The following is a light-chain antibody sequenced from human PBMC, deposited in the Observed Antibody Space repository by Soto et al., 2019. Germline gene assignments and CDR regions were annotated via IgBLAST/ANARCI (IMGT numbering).Light chain of an antibody. CDR1: QSVSRN. CDR2: RAS. J-gene: IGKJ4*01. CDR3: QQYNNWPPGLT. Sequence: EIVMTQAPATLSVSPGERATLSCRASQSVSRNLAWYQQKPGQAPRLLIYRASTRPTGIPARFSGSGSGTEFTLTIRSLQSEDFAVYYCQQYNNWPPGLTFGGGTKVE. V-gene: IGKV3-15*01.